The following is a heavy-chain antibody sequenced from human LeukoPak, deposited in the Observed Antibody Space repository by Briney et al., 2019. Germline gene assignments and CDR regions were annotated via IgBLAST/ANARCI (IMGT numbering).Heavy chain of an antibody. J-gene: IGHJ6*02. CDR1: GFTFSSYA. V-gene: IGHV3-23*01. CDR2: ISGSGGST. CDR3: AKVAVAGTSPGYYYYYGMDV. D-gene: IGHD6-19*01. Sequence: GGSLRLSCAASGFTFSSYAMSWVRQAPGKGLEWVSAISGSGGSTYYADSVKGRFTISRDNSKNTLYLQMNSLRAEDAAVYYCAKVAVAGTSPGYYYYYGMDVWGQGTTVTVSS.